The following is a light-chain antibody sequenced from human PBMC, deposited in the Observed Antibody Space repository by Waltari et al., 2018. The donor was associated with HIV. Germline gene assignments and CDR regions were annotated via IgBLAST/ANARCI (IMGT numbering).Light chain of an antibody. V-gene: IGLV6-57*02. J-gene: IGLJ3*02. CDR1: SGRIASNY. CDR2: GAN. Sequence: NLMLTQPHSVSASPGKTVTISWPGRSGRIASNYVQRYQQRPGSDPTTVIFGANQRSSVVPDRVSGSIDSSSNSSSLTIARLKTEDEADYDCQSFEGITAVFGGGTMLTVL. CDR3: QSFEGITAV.